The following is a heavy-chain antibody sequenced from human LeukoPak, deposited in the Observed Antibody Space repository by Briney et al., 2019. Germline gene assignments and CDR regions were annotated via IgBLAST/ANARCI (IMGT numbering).Heavy chain of an antibody. V-gene: IGHV1-2*02. CDR1: GYTFTGYY. J-gene: IGHJ6*02. CDR2: INPNSGGT. Sequence: ASVKVSCKASGYTFTGYYMHWVRQAPGQGLEWMGWINPNSGGTNYAQEFQGRVTMTRDTSISTAYMELSRLRSDDTAVYYCAGSFYSSGWYYYYYGMDVWGQGTTVTVSS. D-gene: IGHD6-19*01. CDR3: AGSFYSSGWYYYYYGMDV.